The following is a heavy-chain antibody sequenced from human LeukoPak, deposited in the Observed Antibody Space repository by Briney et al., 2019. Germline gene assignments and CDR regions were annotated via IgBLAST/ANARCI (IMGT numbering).Heavy chain of an antibody. D-gene: IGHD3-9*01. V-gene: IGHV3-23*01. CDR3: AKPTNDILTGSDKGNYLDY. Sequence: PGGSLRLSCAASGFRFSSYAMSWVRQAPGKGLEWVSAISGSGVSTYYADSVKGRFTVSRDNSKNTLYLQMSSLRAEDTAVYYCAKPTNDILTGSDKGNYLDYWGQGTLVTVSS. CDR2: ISGSGVST. CDR1: GFRFSSYA. J-gene: IGHJ4*02.